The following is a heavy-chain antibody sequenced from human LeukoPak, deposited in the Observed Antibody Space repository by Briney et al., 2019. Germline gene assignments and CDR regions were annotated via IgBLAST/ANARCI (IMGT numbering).Heavy chain of an antibody. D-gene: IGHD4/OR15-4a*01. CDR2: INPNSGGT. Sequence: ASVKVSCKASGYTFTGYYMHWVRQAPGQGLEWMGWINPNSGGTNYAQKFQGRVTMTRDTSISTAYMELSRLRSDDTAVYYCARGAKARGGYYGMDVWGQGTTVTVSS. CDR1: GYTFTGYY. J-gene: IGHJ6*02. CDR3: ARGAKARGGYYGMDV. V-gene: IGHV1-2*02.